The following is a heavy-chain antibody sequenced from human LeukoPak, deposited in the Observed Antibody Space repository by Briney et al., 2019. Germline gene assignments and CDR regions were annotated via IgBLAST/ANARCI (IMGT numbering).Heavy chain of an antibody. CDR1: GFTFDDYA. V-gene: IGHV3-9*01. CDR3: AKALYYDYSGYTNDAFDI. CDR2: ISWNSDSI. J-gene: IGHJ3*02. Sequence: GRSLRLSCAASGFTFDDYAMHWVRQAPGKGLEWVSGISWNSDSIGYADSVKGRFTVSRDNAKNSLYLQMNSLRAEDTALYYCAKALYYDYSGYTNDAFDIWGQGTMVTDSS. D-gene: IGHD3-22*01.